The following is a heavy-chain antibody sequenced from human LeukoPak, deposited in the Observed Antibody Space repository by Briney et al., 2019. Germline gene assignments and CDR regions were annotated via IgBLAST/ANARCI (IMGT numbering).Heavy chain of an antibody. D-gene: IGHD3-22*01. V-gene: IGHV3-49*03. CDR3: ARANSFDSSGYYFDY. CDR1: GFTFGNYA. J-gene: IGHJ4*02. Sequence: GGSLRLSCTASGFTFGNYALSWFRQAPGKGLEWVAFIRSKTYRGTTEYAASVKGRFTISRDDSKSIAYLQMNSLKTEDTAVYYSARANSFDSSGYYFDYWGQGTLVTVSS. CDR2: IRSKTYRGTT.